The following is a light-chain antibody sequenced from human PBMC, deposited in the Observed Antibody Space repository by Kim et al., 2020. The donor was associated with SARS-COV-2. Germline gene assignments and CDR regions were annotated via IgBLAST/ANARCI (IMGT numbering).Light chain of an antibody. Sequence: DIQMTQSPSSLSASVGDRVTITCRASQSISNYLNWYQQKVGKAPKLLIYAASSLQTGVPSRFSGSGSGTDFTLTISSLQPDDFATYYCQQSYSGPRTLGQGTKVDIK. V-gene: IGKV1-39*01. CDR2: AAS. CDR1: QSISNY. J-gene: IGKJ1*01. CDR3: QQSYSGPRT.